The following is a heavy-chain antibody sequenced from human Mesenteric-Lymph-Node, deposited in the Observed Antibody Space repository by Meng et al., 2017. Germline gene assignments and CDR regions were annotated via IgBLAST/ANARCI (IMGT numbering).Heavy chain of an antibody. CDR3: ARGDDYGGTIDY. V-gene: IGHV3-33*01. CDR1: GFTFSRYG. J-gene: IGHJ4*02. CDR2: IWYDGSNK. Sequence: GGGVAHPGRSLVLSCAASGFTFSRYGMHWVRQAPGKGLEWVAVIWYDGSNKYYADSVKGRFTISRDNSKNTLYLQMNSLRAEDTAVYYCARGDDYGGTIDYWGQGTLVTVSS. D-gene: IGHD4-23*01.